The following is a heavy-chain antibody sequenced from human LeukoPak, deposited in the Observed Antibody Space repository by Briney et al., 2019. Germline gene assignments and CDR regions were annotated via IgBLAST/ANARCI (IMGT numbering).Heavy chain of an antibody. CDR1: GFTFSSYW. CDR2: INSDGSST. J-gene: IGHJ5*02. V-gene: IGHV3-74*01. D-gene: IGHD3-10*01. Sequence: GGSLRLSCAASGFTFSSYWMHWVRQAPGKGLVWVSRINSDGSSTSYADSVKGRFTISRDNAKNTLYLQMNSLRAEDTAVYYYARENVYYYGSGSQNWFDPWGQGTLVTVSS. CDR3: ARENVYYYGSGSQNWFDP.